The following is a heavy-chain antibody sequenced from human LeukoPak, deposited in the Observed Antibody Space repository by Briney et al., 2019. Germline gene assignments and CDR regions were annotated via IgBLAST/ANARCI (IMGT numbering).Heavy chain of an antibody. CDR3: ARDSVWFGDHNWFDP. D-gene: IGHD3-10*01. Sequence: GASVKVSCKASGYTFTGYYMHWVRQAPGQGLEWMGWINPNSGGTNYAQKFQGRVTMTRDTSISTAYMELSRLRSDDTAVYYCARDSVWFGDHNWFDPWGQGTLVTVSS. V-gene: IGHV1-2*02. CDR1: GYTFTGYY. J-gene: IGHJ5*02. CDR2: INPNSGGT.